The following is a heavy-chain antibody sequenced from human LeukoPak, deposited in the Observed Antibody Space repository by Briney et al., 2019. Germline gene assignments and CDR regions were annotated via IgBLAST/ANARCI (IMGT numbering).Heavy chain of an antibody. D-gene: IGHD3-10*01. Sequence: GGSLILSCAASGFTFSNAWMSWVRQAPGKGLEWVGRIKSKTDGGTTDYAAPVKGRFTISRDDSKNTLYLQMNSLKTEDTAVYYCTTDVPDITMVRGVPWGDAFDIWGQGTMVTVSS. V-gene: IGHV3-15*01. CDR2: IKSKTDGGTT. CDR1: GFTFSNAW. J-gene: IGHJ3*02. CDR3: TTDVPDITMVRGVPWGDAFDI.